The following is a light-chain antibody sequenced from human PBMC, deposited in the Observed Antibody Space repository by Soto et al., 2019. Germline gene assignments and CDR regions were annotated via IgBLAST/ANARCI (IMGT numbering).Light chain of an antibody. CDR2: AAS. Sequence: DIQITQSPSSLSASIADRFIITCRASQDIGTYLNWYQYKPGKAPKHLIYAASSLQTGVPSRFTGSGSGTEFTLTIDSLQPEDFATYYCQQSYTTPRITFGQGTRLEIK. CDR1: QDIGTY. CDR3: QQSYTTPRIT. V-gene: IGKV1-39*01. J-gene: IGKJ5*01.